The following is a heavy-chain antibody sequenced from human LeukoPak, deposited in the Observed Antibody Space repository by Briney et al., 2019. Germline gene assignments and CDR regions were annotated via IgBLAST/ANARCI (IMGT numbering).Heavy chain of an antibody. CDR2: INPNSGGT. V-gene: IGHV1-2*02. J-gene: IGHJ4*02. CDR3: ARDLSITMVRAPFY. CDR1: ANTLGYY. Sequence: ASVKVSCKVSANTLGYYMHWVRQAPGQGLEWMGWINPNSGGTNYAQKFQGRVTMTRDTSISTAFMELSRLRSDDTAVYYCARDLSITMVRAPFYWGPGTPVTVSS. D-gene: IGHD3-10*01.